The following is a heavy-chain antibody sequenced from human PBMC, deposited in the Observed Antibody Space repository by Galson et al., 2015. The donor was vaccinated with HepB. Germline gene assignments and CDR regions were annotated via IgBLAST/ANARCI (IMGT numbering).Heavy chain of an antibody. CDR2: ISYDGSNK. J-gene: IGHJ6*02. V-gene: IGHV3-30*18. CDR3: AKSPMPNFFYYYGMDV. CDR1: GFTFSSYG. D-gene: IGHD2-2*01. Sequence: LRLSCAASGFTFSSYGMHWVRQAPGKGLEWVAVISYDGSNKYYADSVKGRFTISRDNSENTLYLQMNSLRAEDTAVYYCAKSPMPNFFYYYGMDVWGQGTTVTVSS.